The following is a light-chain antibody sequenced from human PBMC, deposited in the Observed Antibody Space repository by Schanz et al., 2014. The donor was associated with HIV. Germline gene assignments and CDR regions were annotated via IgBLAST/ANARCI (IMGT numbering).Light chain of an antibody. Sequence: QSVLTQPPSASGTPGQRVTISCSGSSSNIERNTVNWYQQLPGTAPKLLIYSNNQLPSGVPDRFSGSKSGTSASLAISGLQSEDEADYYCAAWDDRSYVVFGGGTKVTVL. CDR1: SSNIERNT. J-gene: IGLJ2*01. V-gene: IGLV1-44*01. CDR3: AAWDDRSYVV. CDR2: SNN.